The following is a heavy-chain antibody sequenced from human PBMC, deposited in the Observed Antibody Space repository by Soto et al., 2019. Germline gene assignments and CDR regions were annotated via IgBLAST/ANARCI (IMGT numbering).Heavy chain of an antibody. D-gene: IGHD6-6*01. V-gene: IGHV3-23*01. CDR2: ISGSGGST. J-gene: IGHJ4*02. Sequence: PGGYLRLSCAASGFTFSSYAMSWVRQAPGKGLEWVSAISGSGGSTYYADSVKGRFTISRDNSKNTLYLQMNSLRAEDTAVYYGAKGSLHSIAARLTCDYCRLGTRVTVAS. CDR3: AKGSLHSIAARLTCDY. CDR1: GFTFSSYA.